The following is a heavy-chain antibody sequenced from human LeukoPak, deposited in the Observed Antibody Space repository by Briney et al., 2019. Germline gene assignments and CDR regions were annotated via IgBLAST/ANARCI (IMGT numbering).Heavy chain of an antibody. Sequence: SVKVSCKASGGTFSSYAISWVRQAPGQGLEWMGGIIPIFGTANYAQKFQGRVTITADESTSTAYMELSSLRSEDTAVYYCARGGVRYDFWSGPPRKHDAFDIWGQGTMVTVSS. CDR2: IIPIFGTA. V-gene: IGHV1-69*01. J-gene: IGHJ3*02. CDR3: ARGGVRYDFWSGPPRKHDAFDI. D-gene: IGHD3-3*01. CDR1: GGTFSSYA.